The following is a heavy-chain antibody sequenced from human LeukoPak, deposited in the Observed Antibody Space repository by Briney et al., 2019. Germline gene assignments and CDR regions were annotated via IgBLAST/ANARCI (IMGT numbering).Heavy chain of an antibody. J-gene: IGHJ4*02. V-gene: IGHV4-59*01. CDR3: ASARSSSWDNSFDY. CDR1: GGSISSYY. D-gene: IGHD6-13*01. CDR2: IYYSGST. Sequence: PSETLSLTCTVSGGSISSYYWSWIRQPPGKGLEWIGYIYYSGSTNYNPSLKSRVTISVDTSKNQFSLKPSSVTAADTAVYYCASARSSSWDNSFDYWGQGTLVTVSS.